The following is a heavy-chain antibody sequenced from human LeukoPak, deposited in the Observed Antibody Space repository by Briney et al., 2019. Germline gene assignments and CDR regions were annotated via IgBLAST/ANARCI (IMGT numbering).Heavy chain of an antibody. V-gene: IGHV4-4*07. D-gene: IGHD3-3*01. Sequence: PSETLSLTXAVYGGSFSGYYWSWIRQPAGKGLEWIGRIYTSGSTNYNPSLKSRVTMSVDTSKNQFSLKLSSVTAADTAVYYCAREHADFWSGYPDAFDIWGQGTMVTVSS. CDR2: IYTSGST. J-gene: IGHJ3*02. CDR3: AREHADFWSGYPDAFDI. CDR1: GGSFSGYY.